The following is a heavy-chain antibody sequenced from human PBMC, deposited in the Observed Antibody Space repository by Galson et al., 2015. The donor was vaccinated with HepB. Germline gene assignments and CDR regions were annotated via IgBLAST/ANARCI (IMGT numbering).Heavy chain of an antibody. Sequence: SVKVSCKASGYTFTGYYMHWVRQAPGQGLEWMGRINPNSGGTNYAQKFQGRVTMTRDTSISTAYMELSRLRSDDTAVYYCARVLFAKGYDTPVDYWGQGTLVTVSS. CDR1: GYTFTGYY. CDR2: INPNSGGT. CDR3: ARVLFAKGYDTPVDY. V-gene: IGHV1-2*06. J-gene: IGHJ4*02. D-gene: IGHD3-22*01.